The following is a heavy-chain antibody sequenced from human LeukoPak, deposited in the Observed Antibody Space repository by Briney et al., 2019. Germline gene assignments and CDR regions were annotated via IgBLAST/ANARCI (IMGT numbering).Heavy chain of an antibody. Sequence: SGGSLRLSCTGSGFDFNMFAMNWVRQAPGQGLEWVSGLSRGGGVTNYADSVRGRFTISRDTSKNMVFLQMNDLRPEDTAVYYCAKEQRIRHCSEGVCMEGYYFDYWGQGSLVTVSS. CDR1: GFDFNMFA. CDR2: LSRGGGVT. CDR3: AKEQRIRHCSEGVCMEGYYFDY. J-gene: IGHJ4*02. V-gene: IGHV3-23*01. D-gene: IGHD2-8*01.